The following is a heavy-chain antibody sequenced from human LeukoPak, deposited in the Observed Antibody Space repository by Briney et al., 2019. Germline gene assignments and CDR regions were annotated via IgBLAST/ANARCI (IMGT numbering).Heavy chain of an antibody. CDR1: GFTVSSNY. CDR2: IYSGGST. J-gene: IGHJ4*02. D-gene: IGHD1-26*01. CDR3: ARDAVGARYDS. V-gene: IGHV3-66*01. Sequence: GGSLRLSCADSGFTVSSNYMSWVRQAPGKRLEWVSVIYSGGSTHYADSVKGRFTISRDNSKNTLYLQMNSLRGEDTAVYYCARDAVGARYDSWGQGTLVIVSS.